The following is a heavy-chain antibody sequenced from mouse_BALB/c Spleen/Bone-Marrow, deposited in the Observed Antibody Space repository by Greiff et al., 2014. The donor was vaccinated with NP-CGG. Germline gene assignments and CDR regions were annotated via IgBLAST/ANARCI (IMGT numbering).Heavy chain of an antibody. J-gene: IGHJ2*01. Sequence: VQLQQSGAGLVRSGASVKLSCTASGFNIKDYYMHWVKQRPEQGLEWIGWIDPENGDTEYAPKFQGKATMTADTSSNTAYLQLSSLTSEDTAVYYCNVWDGNYFFDYWGQGTTLTVSS. CDR3: NVWDGNYFFDY. D-gene: IGHD2-1*01. CDR2: IDPENGDT. CDR1: GFNIKDYY. V-gene: IGHV14-4*02.